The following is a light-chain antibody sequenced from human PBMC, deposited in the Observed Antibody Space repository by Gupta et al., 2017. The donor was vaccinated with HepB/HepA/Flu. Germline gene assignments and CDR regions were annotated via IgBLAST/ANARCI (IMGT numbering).Light chain of an antibody. CDR3: CSYAGSCNFYV. CDR2: GVS. Sequence: SALTQPRPVSGSPGQSVTISYTGTSTYVGGYNYVSWYQQHPDKAPKLFIYGVSKRHTGVPDRFSGSKYVTTASLTTPGLQAEDEADYYCCSYAGSCNFYVFGTGTKVTVL. V-gene: IGLV2-11*01. CDR1: STYVGGYNY. J-gene: IGLJ1*01.